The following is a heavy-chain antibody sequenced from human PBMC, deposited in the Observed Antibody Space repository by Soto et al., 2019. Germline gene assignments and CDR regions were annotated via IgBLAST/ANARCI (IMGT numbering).Heavy chain of an antibody. V-gene: IGHV4-4*07. J-gene: IGHJ2*01. CDR1: GVSITPYF. D-gene: IGHD3-3*02. CDR3: ARHFHVDPSLDQYYFDL. CDR2: IYASGRT. Sequence: QVQLQESGPGLVKPSETLSLTCTVSGVSITPYFWSWIRQPAGKAPEWVGHIYASGRTTYNPSLKSRVTMFVSQTQVSLRLTSVTAADTAVYYCARHFHVDPSLDQYYFDLWGRGALVTVSS.